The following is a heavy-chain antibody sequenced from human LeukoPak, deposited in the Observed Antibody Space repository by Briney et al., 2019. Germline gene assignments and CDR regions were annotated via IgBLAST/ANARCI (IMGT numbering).Heavy chain of an antibody. CDR3: ARDAAGEDY. Sequence: PGGSLRLSYAVSGFTFSSHWMSWVRQAPGKGLEWVANIEKDGSERYYVDSVKGRFTISRDNAKNSLYLQMNSLRAEDTAVYYCARDAAGEDYWGQGTLVTVSS. D-gene: IGHD6-13*01. V-gene: IGHV3-7*03. CDR1: GFTFSSHW. J-gene: IGHJ4*02. CDR2: IEKDGSER.